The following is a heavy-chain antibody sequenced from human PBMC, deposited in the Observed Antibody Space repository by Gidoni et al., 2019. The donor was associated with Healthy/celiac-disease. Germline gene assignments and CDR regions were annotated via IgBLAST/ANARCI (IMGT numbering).Heavy chain of an antibody. CDR2: INHSGST. D-gene: IGHD6-13*01. V-gene: IGHV4-34*01. CDR1: GVSFRGYY. J-gene: IGHJ6*02. CDR3: ARARGYSRDRPPNYYYYGMDV. Sequence: QVQLQQWGAGLLQPSETLSLTCAVYGVSFRGYYWSWIRQPPGKGLEWIGEINHSGSTNYNPSIKSRVTISVDTSKNQFSLKLSSVTAADTAVYYCARARGYSRDRPPNYYYYGMDVWGQGTTVTVSS.